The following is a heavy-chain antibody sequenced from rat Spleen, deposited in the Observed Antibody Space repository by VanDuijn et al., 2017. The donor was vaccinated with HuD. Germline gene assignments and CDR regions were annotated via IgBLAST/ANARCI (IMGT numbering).Heavy chain of an antibody. J-gene: IGHJ1*01. CDR3: ATTGVAAISYWYFDF. V-gene: IGHV5-20*01. CDR1: GFTFSDCY. CDR2: INHDGDTN. Sequence: EVQLVESGGGLVQPGRPLKLSCTTSGFTFSDCYMAWVRQAPTKGLEWVATINHDGDTNYYRDSVKGRFTISRDNAKSTLYLQMDSLRSEDTATYYCATTGVAAISYWYFDFWGPGTMVTVSS. D-gene: IGHD1-2*01.